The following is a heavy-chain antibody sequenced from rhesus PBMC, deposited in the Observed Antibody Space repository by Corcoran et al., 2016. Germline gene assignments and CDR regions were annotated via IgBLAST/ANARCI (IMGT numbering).Heavy chain of an antibody. V-gene: IGHV4-122*02. CDR2: ISYSGST. CDR1: GGSISSNY. CDR3: ARNMAAAGTGAFDF. Sequence: QLQLQESGPGLVKPSETLALTCAVSGGSISSNYGSWIRQPPGKGLEWIGYISYSGSTSYNPSLKSRVTISRDTSKNQFSLKLSSVTAADTAVYYCARNMAAAGTGAFDFWGQGLRVTVSS. D-gene: IGHD6-25*01. J-gene: IGHJ3*01.